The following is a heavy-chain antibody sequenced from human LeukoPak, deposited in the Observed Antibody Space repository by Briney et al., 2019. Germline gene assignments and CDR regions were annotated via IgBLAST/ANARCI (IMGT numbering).Heavy chain of an antibody. V-gene: IGHV1-8*01. CDR1: GYTFTSYD. CDR3: ARGKLTHGDYVAADY. Sequence: ASVKVSCKASGYTFTSYDVNWVRQATGQGLEWMGWMNPKSGNAGYAQKFQGRVIMTRDASTTIAYMELSSPTSEDTAVYYCARGKLTHGDYVAADYWGQGTLVTVSS. D-gene: IGHD4-17*01. CDR2: MNPKSGNA. J-gene: IGHJ4*02.